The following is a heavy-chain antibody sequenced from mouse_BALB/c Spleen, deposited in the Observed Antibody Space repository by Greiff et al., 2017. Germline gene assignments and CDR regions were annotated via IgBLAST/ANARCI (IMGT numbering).Heavy chain of an antibody. V-gene: IGHV5-17*02. D-gene: IGHD2-3*01. Sequence: EVKLMESGGGLVQPGGSRKLSCAASGFTFSSFGMHWVRQAPEKGLEWVAYISSGSSTIYYADTVKGRFTISRDNPKNTLFLQMTSLRSEDTAMYYCARSHDGYYAWFAYWGQGTLVTVSA. CDR3: ARSHDGYYAWFAY. CDR1: GFTFSSFG. CDR2: ISSGSSTI. J-gene: IGHJ3*01.